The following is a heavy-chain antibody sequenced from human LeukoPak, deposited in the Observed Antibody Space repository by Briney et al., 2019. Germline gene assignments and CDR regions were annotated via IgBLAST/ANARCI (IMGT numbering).Heavy chain of an antibody. J-gene: IGHJ4*02. Sequence: QPGGSLRLSCAASGFTFSSYEMNWVRQAPGKGLEWVSYISSSSSTIYYADSVKGRFTISRDNAKNSLYLQLNSLRAEDTAVYYCARGPSGYHNTGGQGTLVTVSS. D-gene: IGHD5-12*01. CDR3: ARGPSGYHNT. CDR2: ISSSSSTI. CDR1: GFTFSSYE. V-gene: IGHV3-48*01.